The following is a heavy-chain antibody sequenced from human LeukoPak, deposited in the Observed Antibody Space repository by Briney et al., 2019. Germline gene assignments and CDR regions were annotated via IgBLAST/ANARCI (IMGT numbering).Heavy chain of an antibody. CDR2: INTNTGNP. CDR1: GYTFTGYA. Sequence: ASVKVSCKASGYTFTGYAMNWVRQAPGQGLEWMGWINTNTGNPTYAQGFTGRFVFSLDTSVSTAYLQISGLKAEDTAVYYCARGLSVYYHDSSGYPLWGQGTLVTVSS. J-gene: IGHJ4*02. D-gene: IGHD3-22*01. CDR3: ARGLSVYYHDSSGYPL. V-gene: IGHV7-4-1*02.